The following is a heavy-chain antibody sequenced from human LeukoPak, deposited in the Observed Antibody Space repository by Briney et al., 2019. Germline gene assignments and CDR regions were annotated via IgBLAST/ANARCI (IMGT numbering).Heavy chain of an antibody. CDR2: INHSGST. V-gene: IGHV4-34*01. CDR1: GGSFSGYY. CDR3: ARGRRIVVVPAAMSRAFDI. D-gene: IGHD2-2*01. J-gene: IGHJ3*02. Sequence: SETLSLTCAVYGGSFSGYYWSWIRQPPGKGLEWIGEINHSGSTNYNPSLKSRVTISVDTSKNQFSLKLSSVTAADTAVYYCARGRRIVVVPAAMSRAFDIWGQATMVTVSS.